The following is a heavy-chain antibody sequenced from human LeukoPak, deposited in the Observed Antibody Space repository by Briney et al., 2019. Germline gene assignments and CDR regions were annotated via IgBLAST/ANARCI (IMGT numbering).Heavy chain of an antibody. J-gene: IGHJ3*02. CDR2: ISSSGSTI. D-gene: IGHD3-22*01. CDR1: GFTFSDYY. V-gene: IGHV3-11*04. Sequence: PGGSLRLSCAASGFTFSDYYMSWIRQAPGKGLEWVSYISSSGSTIYYADSVKGRFTISRDNAKNSLYLQMNSLRAEDTAVYYCARAYYYDSMSEAFDIWGQGTMVTVSS. CDR3: ARAYYYDSMSEAFDI.